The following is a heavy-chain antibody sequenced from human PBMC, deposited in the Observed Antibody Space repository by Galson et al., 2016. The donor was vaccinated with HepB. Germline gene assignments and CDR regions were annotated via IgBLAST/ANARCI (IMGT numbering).Heavy chain of an antibody. CDR1: GFTFSSYG. D-gene: IGHD2-21*02. J-gene: IGHJ6*02. CDR3: AKDGGDSSGGMDV. V-gene: IGHV3-33*06. Sequence: SLRLSCAASGFTFSSYGMHWVRQAPGTGLEWVAIIWYDGSNKYYADSVKGRFTISRDNSINTLYLQMNSLRAEDTAVYYCAKDGGDSSGGMDVWGQGTTVTVSS. CDR2: IWYDGSNK.